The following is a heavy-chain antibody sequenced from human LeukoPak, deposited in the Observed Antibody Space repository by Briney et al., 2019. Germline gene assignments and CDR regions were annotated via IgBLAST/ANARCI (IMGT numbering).Heavy chain of an antibody. J-gene: IGHJ3*02. CDR1: GFTFSSYA. CDR2: ISSSSSYI. V-gene: IGHV3-21*01. Sequence: GGSLRLSCAASGFTFSSYAMHWVRQAPGKGLEWVSSISSSSSYIYYADSVKGRFTISRDNAKNSLYLRMNSLRAEDTAVYYCASGYSSGSDAFDIWGQGTMVTVSS. CDR3: ASGYSSGSDAFDI. D-gene: IGHD6-19*01.